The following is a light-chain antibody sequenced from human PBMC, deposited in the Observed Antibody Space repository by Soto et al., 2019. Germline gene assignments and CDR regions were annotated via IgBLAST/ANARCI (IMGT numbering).Light chain of an antibody. CDR2: KLS. J-gene: IGKJ1*01. CDR1: QRLVYRDGNTY. CDR3: MQGTHWPPT. V-gene: IGKV2-30*01. Sequence: EDVMAPSPLSLPVTLGQPAPISCRPNQRLVYRDGNTYWNWFQQRPGQSPRRIIYKLSNRDGGGPDRFSGSGSGTDFTLKIRRVEVEDGGVYSCMQGTHWPPTFGQGTKWIS.